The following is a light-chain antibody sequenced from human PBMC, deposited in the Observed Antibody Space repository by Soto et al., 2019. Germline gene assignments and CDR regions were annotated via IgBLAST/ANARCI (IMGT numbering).Light chain of an antibody. Sequence: EIVMTQSPATRSVSTGESVTLSCRASQSVSSDLAWYHHKPVQAPRLLIYGASTRATGILARFSGSGFGTEFTLTLSSLQAEDFACYYCQPYNNWPSWTCGHGTKVEIK. CDR1: QSVSSD. V-gene: IGKV3-15*01. CDR3: QPYNNWPSWT. J-gene: IGKJ1*01. CDR2: GAS.